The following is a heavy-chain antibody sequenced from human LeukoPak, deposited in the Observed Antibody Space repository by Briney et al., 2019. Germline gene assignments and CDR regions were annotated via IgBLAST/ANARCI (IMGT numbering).Heavy chain of an antibody. D-gene: IGHD1-7*01. V-gene: IGHV4-59*08. CDR1: GGSISSYY. Sequence: SETLSLTCTVSGGSISSYYWSWIRQPPGKGLEWVGSISYTGSTNYNPSLKSRVTISVDRSKNQISLKLISVTAADTAVYYCGRQTTTAFNWFDPWGQEPWSPSPQ. CDR3: GRQTTTAFNWFDP. CDR2: ISYTGST. J-gene: IGHJ5*02.